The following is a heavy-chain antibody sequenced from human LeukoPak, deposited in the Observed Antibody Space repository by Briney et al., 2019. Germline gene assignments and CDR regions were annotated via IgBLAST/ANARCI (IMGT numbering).Heavy chain of an antibody. V-gene: IGHV4-4*02. CDR3: AREGGPYRPLDY. CDR1: GGSISNTNW. J-gene: IGHJ4*02. CDR2: VNLQGST. Sequence: SGTLSLTCGVSGGSISNTNWWSWVRQPPGQGLEWIGEVNLQGSTNYNPSLKSRVAISVDKSENHISLKLTSVTAADTAVYYCAREGGPYRPLDYSGQGTLVTVAS.